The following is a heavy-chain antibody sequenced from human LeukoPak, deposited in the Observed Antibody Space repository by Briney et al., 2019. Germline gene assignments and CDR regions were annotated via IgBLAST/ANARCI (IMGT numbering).Heavy chain of an antibody. D-gene: IGHD6-19*01. CDR2: IYYSGST. J-gene: IGHJ4*02. CDR3: ARGSISQWLGYFDY. Sequence: SETLSLTCTVSGGSISSSSYYWGWIRQPPGKGLEWIGSIYYSGSTYYNPSLKSRVTISVDTSKNRFSLKLSSVTAADTAVYYCARGSISQWLGYFDYWGQGTLVTVSS. CDR1: GGSISSSSYY. V-gene: IGHV4-39*07.